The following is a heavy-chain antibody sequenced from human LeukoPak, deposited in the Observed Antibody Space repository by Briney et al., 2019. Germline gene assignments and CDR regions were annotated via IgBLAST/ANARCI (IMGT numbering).Heavy chain of an antibody. J-gene: IGHJ4*02. CDR2: ISYDGSNK. V-gene: IGHV3-30*04. CDR3: ARGEGYSGYDG. CDR1: GFTFSSYA. D-gene: IGHD5-12*01. Sequence: PGRSLRLSCAASGFTFSSYAMHWVRQAPGKGLEWVAVISYDGSNKYYADSVKGRFTISRDNSKNTLYLQMNSLRAEDTAVYYCARGEGYSGYDGWGQGTLVTVSS.